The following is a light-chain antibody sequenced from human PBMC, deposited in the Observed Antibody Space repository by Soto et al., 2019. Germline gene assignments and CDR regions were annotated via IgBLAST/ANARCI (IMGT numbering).Light chain of an antibody. CDR1: TSDVGGYNY. Sequence: QSVLAQPASVSGSPGQSITVSCTGTTSDVGGYNYVSWYQQYPGKAPKLIIYEVSNRPSGISDRFSGSKSGNTASLTISGLQTEDEADFYCSSYTTASTYVFGRGTRSPS. CDR3: SSYTTASTYV. CDR2: EVS. V-gene: IGLV2-14*01. J-gene: IGLJ1*01.